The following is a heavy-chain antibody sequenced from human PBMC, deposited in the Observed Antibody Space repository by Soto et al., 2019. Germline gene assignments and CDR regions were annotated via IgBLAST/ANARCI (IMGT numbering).Heavy chain of an antibody. CDR1: GFTFSSYA. J-gene: IGHJ3*02. Sequence: GESLKISCAASGFTFSSYAMSWVRQAPGKGLEWVSAISGSGGSTYYADSVKGRFTISRDNSKNTLYLQMNSLRAEDTAVYYCAKDRSSDYGDYVAFDIWGQGTMVTVSS. CDR3: AKDRSSDYGDYVAFDI. CDR2: ISGSGGST. D-gene: IGHD4-17*01. V-gene: IGHV3-23*01.